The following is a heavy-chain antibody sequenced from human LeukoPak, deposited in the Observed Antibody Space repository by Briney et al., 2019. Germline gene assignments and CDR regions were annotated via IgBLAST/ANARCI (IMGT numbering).Heavy chain of an antibody. D-gene: IGHD3-3*01. CDR1: GFTFSSYA. Sequence: GGSLRLSCAASGFTFSSYAMSWVRLAPGKGLEWVSAISGSGGSTYYADSVKGRFTISRDNSKNTLYLQMNSLRAEDTAVYYCAKYILRPYYMDVWGKGTTVTVSS. CDR3: AKYILRPYYMDV. CDR2: ISGSGGST. J-gene: IGHJ6*03. V-gene: IGHV3-23*01.